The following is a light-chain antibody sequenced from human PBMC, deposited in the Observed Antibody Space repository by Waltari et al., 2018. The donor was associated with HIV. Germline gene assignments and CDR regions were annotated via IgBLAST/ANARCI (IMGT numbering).Light chain of an antibody. V-gene: IGLV1-44*01. CDR3: AVWDDSLRSVL. CDR2: TNI. Sequence: SVLTQPPSASGTPGQRVNLSCSGGSSNIGSNPVNWYRQFPGEAPKLLIYTNIQRPSGVPDRFSGSKSGTSASLAISGLQSEDEADFYCAVWDDSLRSVLFGGGTRLTVL. J-gene: IGLJ3*02. CDR1: SSNIGSNP.